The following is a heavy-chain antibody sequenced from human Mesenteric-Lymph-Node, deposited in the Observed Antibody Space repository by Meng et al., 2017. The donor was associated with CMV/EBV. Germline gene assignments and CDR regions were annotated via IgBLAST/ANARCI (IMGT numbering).Heavy chain of an antibody. D-gene: IGHD6-19*01. CDR3: ARDGVAGTYYFDY. J-gene: IGHJ4*02. V-gene: IGHV1-46*01. Sequence: CKASGYTFTNYYMHWVRQAPGQGLEWMGIISPSGGSTTYAQKFQGRVTMTRDTSTNTVYMELNSLRSEDTAVYSCARDGVAGTYYFDYWGQGTLVTVSS. CDR2: ISPSGGST. CDR1: GYTFTNYY.